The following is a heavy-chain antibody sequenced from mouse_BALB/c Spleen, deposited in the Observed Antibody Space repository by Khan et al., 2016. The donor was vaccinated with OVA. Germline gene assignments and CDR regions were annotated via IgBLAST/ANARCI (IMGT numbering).Heavy chain of an antibody. CDR1: GFSLTNYG. Sequence: VQLQESGPGLVAPSQSLSITCTISGFSLTNYGVHWVRQPPGKGLEWLVLMWSDGSATYNSALKSRLTISMDNSKSQVFLKMHSLQNDDTAMYFGARQPYYHYNVRDYWGQGTSVTVSS. CDR2: MWSDGSA. J-gene: IGHJ4*01. D-gene: IGHD2-10*01. V-gene: IGHV2-6-1*01. CDR3: ARQPYYHYNVRDY.